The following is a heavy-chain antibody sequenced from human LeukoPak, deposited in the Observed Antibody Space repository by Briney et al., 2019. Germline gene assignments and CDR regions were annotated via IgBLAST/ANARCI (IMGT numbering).Heavy chain of an antibody. CDR2: IIPIFGTA. V-gene: IGHV1-69*05. Sequence: SVKVSCKASGGTFSSYAISWVRQAPGQGLEWMGGIIPIFGTANYAQKFQGRVTITTDESTSTAYMELSSLRSEDTAVYYCARGTYDSSGYYCYFDYWGQGTLVTVSS. CDR3: ARGTYDSSGYYCYFDY. D-gene: IGHD3-22*01. J-gene: IGHJ4*02. CDR1: GGTFSSYA.